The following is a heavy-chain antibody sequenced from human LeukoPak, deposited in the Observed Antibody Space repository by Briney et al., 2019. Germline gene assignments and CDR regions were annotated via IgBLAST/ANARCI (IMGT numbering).Heavy chain of an antibody. V-gene: IGHV3-7*01. D-gene: IGHD2-2*01. CDR1: GFTFSTYW. J-gene: IGHJ4*02. CDR2: IRQDGSDK. Sequence: GGSLRLSCAASGFTFSTYWMSWVRQAPGKGLEWVANIRQDGSDKYYVDSVKGRFTISRDSAKNSLFLQMNSLRAEDTAVYYCARVRCSSNSCFPDYWGQGTLVTVSS. CDR3: ARVRCSSNSCFPDY.